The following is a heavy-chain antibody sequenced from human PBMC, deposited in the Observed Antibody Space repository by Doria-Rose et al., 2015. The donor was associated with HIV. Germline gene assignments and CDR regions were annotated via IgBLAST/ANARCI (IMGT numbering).Heavy chain of an antibody. CDR1: GYRFTDYY. V-gene: IGHV1-2*02. J-gene: IGHJ6*03. D-gene: IGHD2-15*01. Sequence: QVQLVQSGSEVKKPAASVKVYCKASGYRFTDYYMHWVRQAPGQGLEWMGWINPYSGGTNYARKFQGRVTMTRDASISTAYMELSRLRSDDTAVYYCARGGSCSGSGRVGNTAYYFYHMDVWGEGTTVTVSS. CDR2: INPYSGGT. CDR3: ARGGSCSGSGRVGNTAYYFYHMDV.